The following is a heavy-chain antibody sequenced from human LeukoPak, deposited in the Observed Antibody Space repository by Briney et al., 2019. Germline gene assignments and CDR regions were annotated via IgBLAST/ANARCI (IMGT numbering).Heavy chain of an antibody. CDR3: ARTLGTGVYNWFDP. J-gene: IGHJ5*02. Sequence: SETLSLTCTVSGGSISSYYWSWIRQPPGKGLEWIGYIYYSGSTNYNPSLKSRVTISVDTSKNQFSLKLSSVTAADTAAYYCARTLGTGVYNWFDPWGQGTLVTVSS. CDR2: IYYSGST. V-gene: IGHV4-59*01. D-gene: IGHD3/OR15-3a*01. CDR1: GGSISSYY.